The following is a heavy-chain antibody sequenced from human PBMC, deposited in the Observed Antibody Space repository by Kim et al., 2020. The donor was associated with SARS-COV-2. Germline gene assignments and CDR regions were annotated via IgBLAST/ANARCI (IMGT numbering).Heavy chain of an antibody. CDR2: ISGSGSVK. CDR3: VRADSASYRFDS. D-gene: IGHD2-2*01. V-gene: IGHV3-11*04. Sequence: GGSLRLSCEASGFSFSDYYMYWILQSPRKGLEWLSYISGSGSVKEYADFVKGRFTISRDNATRMLYLDMTGLSAGDTALYYCVRADSASYRFDSWGQGTPVTVSS. J-gene: IGHJ4*02. CDR1: GFSFSDYY.